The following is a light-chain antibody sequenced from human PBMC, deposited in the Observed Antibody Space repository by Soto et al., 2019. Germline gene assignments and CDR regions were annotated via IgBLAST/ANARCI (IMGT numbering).Light chain of an antibody. CDR2: DIS. J-gene: IGLJ1*01. V-gene: IGLV2-23*02. CDR1: SSDVGSYDL. CDR3: CSYAGSATYV. Sequence: QSVLTQPASVSGSPGQSITISCTGTSSDVGSYDLVSWYQQRPGKAPKLMIYDISKRPSGVSSRFSGSKSGNTASLTISGLQAEDGADYYCCSYAGSATYVFGTGTKVT.